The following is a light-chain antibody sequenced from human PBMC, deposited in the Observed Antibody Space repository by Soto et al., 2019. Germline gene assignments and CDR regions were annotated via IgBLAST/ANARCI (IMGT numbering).Light chain of an antibody. Sequence: DIQMTQSPSSLSASVGDRVTITCQASQDISNYLNWYQQKPGKAPKLLIYDASNLETGVPSRFSGSGSGTDFTFTISSLQPEDIATYYCQQYDNLLATFGPGTKVHIK. CDR3: QQYDNLLAT. J-gene: IGKJ3*01. CDR2: DAS. CDR1: QDISNY. V-gene: IGKV1-33*01.